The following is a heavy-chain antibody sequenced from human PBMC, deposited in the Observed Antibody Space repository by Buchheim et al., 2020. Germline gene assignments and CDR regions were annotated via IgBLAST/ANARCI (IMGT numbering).Heavy chain of an antibody. CDR3: ARESSYDFWSGYCLDY. J-gene: IGHJ4*02. CDR2: ISSSSSTI. D-gene: IGHD3-3*01. V-gene: IGHV3-48*01. CDR1: GFTFSSYS. Sequence: EVQLVESGGGLVQPGGSLRLSCAASGFTFSSYSMNWVRQAPGKGLEWVSYISSSSSTIYYADSVKGRFTISRDNAKNSLYLQMNSLRAEDTAVYYCARESSYDFWSGYCLDYWGQGTL.